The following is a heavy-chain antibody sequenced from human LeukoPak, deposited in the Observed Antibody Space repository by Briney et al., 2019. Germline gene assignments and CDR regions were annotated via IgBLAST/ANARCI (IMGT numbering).Heavy chain of an antibody. CDR3: ARELLAPFYGSGSYVDY. CDR2: IKQDGSEK. J-gene: IGHJ4*02. CDR1: GFTFSSYW. Sequence: GGSLRLSCAASGFTFSSYWMSWVRQAPGKGLEWVANIKQDGSEKYYVDSVKGRFTISRDNAKNSLYLQMNSLRAEDTAVNYCARELLAPFYGSGSYVDYWGQGTLVTVSS. D-gene: IGHD3-10*01. V-gene: IGHV3-7*01.